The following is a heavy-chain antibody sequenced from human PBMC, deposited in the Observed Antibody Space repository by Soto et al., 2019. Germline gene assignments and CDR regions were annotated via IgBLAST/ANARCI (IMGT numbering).Heavy chain of an antibody. D-gene: IGHD2-8*02. CDR3: TIVRVADSALDH. CDR1: GFIFSNNG. CDR2: MTYDGRDT. V-gene: IGHV3-30*03. Sequence: QVQLVESGGGVIQPGRSLRLSCVSSGFIFSNNGMHWVRQTPGKGLEWVAFMTYDGRDTFYADSVKGRFTISRDNSKNSLFLHMTNQRAEDTAMYYFTIVRVADSALDHWGQGTLVTVSS. J-gene: IGHJ4*02.